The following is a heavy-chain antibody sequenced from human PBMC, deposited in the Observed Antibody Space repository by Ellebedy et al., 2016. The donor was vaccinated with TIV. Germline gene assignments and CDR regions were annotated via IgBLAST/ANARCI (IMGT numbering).Heavy chain of an antibody. CDR1: GFSFRSYW. D-gene: IGHD4-17*01. CDR2: IYHGGSQQ. Sequence: PGGSLRLSCAASGFSFRSYWMSWVRQAPGKGLEWVANIYHGGSQQYYVDSVEGRFTISRDNAKNELYLQRKSLRVEDTAVYYCARRGSYGDYAVHVNNWFDSWGQGTPVTVSP. J-gene: IGHJ5*01. V-gene: IGHV3-7*01. CDR3: ARRGSYGDYAVHVNNWFDS.